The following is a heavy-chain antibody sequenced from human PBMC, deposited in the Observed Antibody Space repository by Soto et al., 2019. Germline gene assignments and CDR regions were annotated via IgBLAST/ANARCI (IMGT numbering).Heavy chain of an antibody. CDR2: IYHSGNT. D-gene: IGHD6-19*01. V-gene: IGHV4-4*02. CDR3: ARQIEQWLVDGYFYYMDV. Sequence: PSETLSLTCAVSRGSISSNIWWPWVRQPPGKGLEWIGEIYHSGNTNYNPSLKSRVTISVDKSKNQFSLKLSSVTAADTAVYYCARQIEQWLVDGYFYYMDVWGKGTTVTVSS. CDR1: RGSISSNIW. J-gene: IGHJ6*03.